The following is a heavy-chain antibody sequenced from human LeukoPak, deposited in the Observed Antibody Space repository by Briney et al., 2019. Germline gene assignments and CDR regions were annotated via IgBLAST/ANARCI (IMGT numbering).Heavy chain of an antibody. D-gene: IGHD5-18*01. CDR1: GGTFSGYF. J-gene: IGHJ4*02. CDR2: INHSGTT. Sequence: SETLSLTCAVHGGTFSGYFWSWIRQSPEKGLEWIAEINHSGTTNYNPSLKSRVTISVDTSKNQFSLKLSSVTAADTAVYYCARVTQLWYYFDYWGQGTLVTVSS. CDR3: ARVTQLWYYFDY. V-gene: IGHV4-34*01.